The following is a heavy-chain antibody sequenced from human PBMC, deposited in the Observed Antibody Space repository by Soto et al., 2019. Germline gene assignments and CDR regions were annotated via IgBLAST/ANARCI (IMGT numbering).Heavy chain of an antibody. Sequence: SETLSLTCAVSGYSISSGYYWGWIRQPPGKGLEWIGSIYHSGGTYYNPSLKSRVTISVDTYKNQFSLKLSSVTAADTAVYYWASGVSNSSYYGMDVWGQGTTVTVSS. CDR2: IYHSGGT. J-gene: IGHJ6*02. CDR1: GYSISSGYY. V-gene: IGHV4-38-2*01. D-gene: IGHD2-21*01. CDR3: ASGVSNSSYYGMDV.